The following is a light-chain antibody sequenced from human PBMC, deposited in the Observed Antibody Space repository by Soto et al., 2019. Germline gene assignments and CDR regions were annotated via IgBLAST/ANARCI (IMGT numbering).Light chain of an antibody. CDR2: KAS. J-gene: IGKJ2*01. CDR3: QQYNSPYT. V-gene: IGKV1-5*03. CDR1: QSISSW. Sequence: DIQMTQSPSTLSASVGDRVTITCRASQSISSWLAWYQQKPGKAPKLLIYKASSLESGVPSRFSGSGSGTVFTLTISSLQPDDVATYYCQQYNSPYTFGQGTKLEIK.